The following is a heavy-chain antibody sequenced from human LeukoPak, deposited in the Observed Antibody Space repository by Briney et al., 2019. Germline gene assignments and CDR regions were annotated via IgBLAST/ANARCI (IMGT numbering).Heavy chain of an antibody. V-gene: IGHV4-34*01. CDR2: INHSGST. Sequence: SETLSHTCAVYGGSFSGYYWSWIRQPPGKGLEWIGEINHSGSTNYNPSLKSRVTISVDTSKNQFSLKLSSVTAADTAVYYCARRPPVVAAKYGMDVWGKGTTVTVSS. D-gene: IGHD2-15*01. CDR1: GGSFSGYY. CDR3: ARRPPVVAAKYGMDV. J-gene: IGHJ6*04.